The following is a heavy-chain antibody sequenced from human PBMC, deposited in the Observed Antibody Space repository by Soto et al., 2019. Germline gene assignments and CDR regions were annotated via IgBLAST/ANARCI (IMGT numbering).Heavy chain of an antibody. Sequence: VKVSCKASGGTFSSYAISWVRQAPGQGLEWMGGVIPIFGTANYAQKFQGRVTITADKSTSTAYMELSSLRSEDTAVYYCASRITFGGVIVMSDYYGMDVWGQGTTVTVSS. CDR1: GGTFSSYA. CDR2: VIPIFGTA. J-gene: IGHJ6*02. CDR3: ASRITFGGVIVMSDYYGMDV. D-gene: IGHD3-16*02. V-gene: IGHV1-69*06.